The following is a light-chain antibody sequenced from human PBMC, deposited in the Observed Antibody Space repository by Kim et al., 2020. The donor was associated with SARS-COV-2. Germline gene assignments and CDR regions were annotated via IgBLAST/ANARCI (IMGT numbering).Light chain of an antibody. Sequence: AHGETARITCGGNSLESIGVHWYQQAPDQAPVVVMYYDDDRPSGIPERFSGSNSGNTATLTISRLEAGDEADYYCQVWDSNSDHYVFGPGTKVTVL. V-gene: IGLV3-21*04. CDR3: QVWDSNSDHYV. J-gene: IGLJ1*01. CDR1: SLESIG. CDR2: YDD.